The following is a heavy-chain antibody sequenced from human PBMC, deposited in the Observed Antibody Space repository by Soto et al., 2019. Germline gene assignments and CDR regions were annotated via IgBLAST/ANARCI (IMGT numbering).Heavy chain of an antibody. V-gene: IGHV3-15*01. CDR1: GFTFSNAW. CDR3: TTGDLTLLWFGESYYFDY. Sequence: EVQLVESGGGLVKPGGSLRLSCAASGFTFSNAWMSWVRQAPGKGLEWVGRIKSKTDGGTTDYAAPVKGRFTISRDDSKNTLYLQMNSLKTEDTAVYYCTTGDLTLLWFGESYYFDYWGQGTLVTVSS. J-gene: IGHJ4*02. CDR2: IKSKTDGGTT. D-gene: IGHD3-10*01.